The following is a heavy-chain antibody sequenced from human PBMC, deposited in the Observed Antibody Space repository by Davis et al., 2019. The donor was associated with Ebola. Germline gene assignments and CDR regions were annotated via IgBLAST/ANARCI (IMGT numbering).Heavy chain of an antibody. J-gene: IGHJ5*02. CDR3: ARGYYGWFDP. CDR1: GGSFSGYY. D-gene: IGHD2/OR15-2a*01. Sequence: MPSEPLSLTCAVYGGSFSGYYWSWIRQPPGKGLEWIGEINHSGSTNYNPSLKSRVTISVDTSKNQFSLKLSSVTAADTAVYYCARGYYGWFDPWGQGTLVTVSS. CDR2: INHSGST. V-gene: IGHV4-34*01.